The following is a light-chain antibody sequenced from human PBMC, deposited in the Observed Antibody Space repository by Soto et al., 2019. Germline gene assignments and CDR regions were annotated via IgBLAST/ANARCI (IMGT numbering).Light chain of an antibody. CDR2: DVS. J-gene: IGLJ1*01. CDR3: TSHTSNDTLV. CDR1: SSDIGAYNY. V-gene: IGLV2-14*03. Sequence: SALTQPASVSGSPGQSITVSCTGSSSDIGAYNYVSWYQHHPGEVPKLIIHDVSSRPSGLSHRFSGSKSGNTASLTISGLQAEDEADYYCTSHTSNDTLVLGSGTKLTLL.